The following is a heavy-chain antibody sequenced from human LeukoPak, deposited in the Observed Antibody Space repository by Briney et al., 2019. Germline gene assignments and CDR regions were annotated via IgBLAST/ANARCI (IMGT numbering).Heavy chain of an antibody. V-gene: IGHV3-33*01. CDR1: GFTFSSYG. D-gene: IGHD2-15*01. J-gene: IGHJ4*02. Sequence: GRSLRLSCAASGFTFSSYGMHWVRQAPGKGLEWVAVIWYDGSNKYYADSVKGRFTISRDNSKNTLYLQMNSLRAEDAAVYYCARAMVVADSFGYWGQGTLVTVSS. CDR3: ARAMVVADSFGY. CDR2: IWYDGSNK.